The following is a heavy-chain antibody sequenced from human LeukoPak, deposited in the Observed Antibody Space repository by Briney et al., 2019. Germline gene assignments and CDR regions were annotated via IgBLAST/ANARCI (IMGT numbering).Heavy chain of an antibody. D-gene: IGHD2-15*01. CDR1: GFTFSTYS. CDR3: ARDLRGNSDY. CDR2: ISSHSSYI. V-gene: IGHV3-21*01. J-gene: IGHJ4*02. Sequence: GGSLRLSCAASGFTFSTYSMNWVRQAPGKGLEWVSSISSHSSYIYYADSLKGRFTISRDNAKNSLYLQMNSLRAEDTAVYYCARDLRGNSDYWGQGTLVTVSS.